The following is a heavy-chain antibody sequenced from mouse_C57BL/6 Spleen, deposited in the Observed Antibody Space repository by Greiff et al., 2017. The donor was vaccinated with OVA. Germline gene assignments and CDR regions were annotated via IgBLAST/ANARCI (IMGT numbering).Heavy chain of an antibody. V-gene: IGHV1-64*01. J-gene: IGHJ1*03. CDR3: ARGAYSNNWYFDV. Sequence: VQLQQSGAELVKPGASVKLSCKASGYTFTSYWMHWVKQRPGQGLEWIGMIHPNSGSTNYNEKFKSKATLTVDKSSSTAYMQLSSLTSEDSAVYSFARGAYSNNWYFDVWGTWATVTVSS. CDR2: IHPNSGST. CDR1: GYTFTSYW. D-gene: IGHD2-5*01.